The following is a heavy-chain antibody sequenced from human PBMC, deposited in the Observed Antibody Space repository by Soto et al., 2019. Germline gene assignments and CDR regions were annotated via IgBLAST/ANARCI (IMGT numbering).Heavy chain of an antibody. J-gene: IGHJ4*02. V-gene: IGHV3-30*18. D-gene: IGHD6-13*01. CDR2: MSHDENRK. CDR3: AKDTRVTSWYYFDC. CDR1: GFTFAHYA. Sequence: GGSLRLSCAASGFTFAHYAMHWVRHSPGKGLEWVAFMSHDENRKLYSDSVKGRFTISRDNSKSTLYLQMSRLRAEDTAIYYCAKDTRVTSWYYFDCWGQGALVTVSS.